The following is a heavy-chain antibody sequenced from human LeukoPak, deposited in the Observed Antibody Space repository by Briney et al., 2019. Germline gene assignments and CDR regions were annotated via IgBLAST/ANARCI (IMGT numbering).Heavy chain of an antibody. CDR2: ISYDGSNK. CDR3: AKDASPAYGSGSYYTPHY. V-gene: IGHV3-30*18. J-gene: IGHJ4*02. CDR1: GFTFSSYG. Sequence: GGSLRLSCAASGFTFSSYGMHWVRQAPGKGLEWVAVISYDGSNKYYADSVKGRFTISRDNSKNTLYLQMNSLRAEDTAVYYCAKDASPAYGSGSYYTPHYWGQGTLVTVSS. D-gene: IGHD3-10*01.